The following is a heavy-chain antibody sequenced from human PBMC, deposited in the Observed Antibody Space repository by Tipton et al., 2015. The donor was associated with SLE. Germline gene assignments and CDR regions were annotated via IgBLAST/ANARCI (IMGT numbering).Heavy chain of an antibody. Sequence: TLSLTCTVYGGSFSGYYWSWIRQPAGKGLEWIGYIYTSGSTNYNPSLKSRVTISVDTSKNQFSLKLSSVTAAVTAVYYCARDHYYYMDVWGKGTTVTVSS. CDR2: IYTSGST. CDR3: ARDHYYYMDV. CDR1: GGSFSGYY. V-gene: IGHV4-4*07. J-gene: IGHJ6*03.